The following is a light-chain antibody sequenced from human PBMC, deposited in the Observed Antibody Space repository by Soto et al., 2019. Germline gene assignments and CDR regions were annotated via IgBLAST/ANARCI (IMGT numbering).Light chain of an antibody. Sequence: EIVLTQSPGTLSLSPGDRATLSCRASQSVSSDSLAWYQQQPGQAPRLLIYVASIRATAIPDRFWGSGSGTDFTITISRLEPEDFSVYYCHQYGNSPRTFGQGTKVEIK. CDR2: VAS. CDR1: QSVSSDS. V-gene: IGKV3-20*01. J-gene: IGKJ1*01. CDR3: HQYGNSPRT.